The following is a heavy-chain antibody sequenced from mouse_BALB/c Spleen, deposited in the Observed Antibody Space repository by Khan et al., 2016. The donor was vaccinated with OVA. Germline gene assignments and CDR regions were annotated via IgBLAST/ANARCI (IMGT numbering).Heavy chain of an antibody. CDR2: ISYSGGT. CDR3: ARGNYDGYYFDY. CDR1: GYSITSGYA. J-gene: IGHJ2*01. Sequence: EVQLQESGPGLVKPSQSLSLTCTVTGYSITSGYAWNWIRQFPGNKLEWMGYISYSGGTSYNPSLKSRISITRDTSKNQFFLQLNSVTTEDTATYDCARGNYDGYYFDYWGQGTTLTVAS. V-gene: IGHV3-2*02. D-gene: IGHD2-4*01.